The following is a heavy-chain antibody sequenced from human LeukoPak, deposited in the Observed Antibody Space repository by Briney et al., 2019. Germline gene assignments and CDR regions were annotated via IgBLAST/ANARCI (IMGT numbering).Heavy chain of an antibody. J-gene: IGHJ6*02. CDR1: GYTFTSYG. CDR3: ARVARTGLAYYYGMDV. CDR2: ISAYNGNT. V-gene: IGHV1-18*01. Sequence: ASVKVSCKASGYTFTSYGISWVRQAPGQGLEWMGWISAYNGNTNYAQKLQGRVTMTTDTSTSTAYMELRSLRSDDTAVYYCARVARTGLAYYYGMDVWGQGTTVTVSS. D-gene: IGHD1-14*01.